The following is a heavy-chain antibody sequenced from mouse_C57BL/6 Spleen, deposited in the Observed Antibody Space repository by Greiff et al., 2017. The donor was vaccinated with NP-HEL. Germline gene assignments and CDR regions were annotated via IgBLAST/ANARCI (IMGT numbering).Heavy chain of an antibody. CDR2: INPYNGDT. D-gene: IGHD2-4*01. CDR1: GYSFTGYF. CDR3: ARVTDYDVCYFDY. J-gene: IGHJ2*01. Sequence: LQQSGPELVKPGDSVKISCKASGYSFTGYFMNWVMQSHGKSLEWIGRINPYNGDTFYNQKFKGKATLTVDKSSSTAYMELRSLTSEDSAVYYCARVTDYDVCYFDYWGQGTTLTVSS. V-gene: IGHV1-20*01.